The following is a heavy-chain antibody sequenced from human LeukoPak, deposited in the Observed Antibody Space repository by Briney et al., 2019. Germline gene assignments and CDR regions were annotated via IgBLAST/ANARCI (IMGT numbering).Heavy chain of an antibody. CDR1: GFTFDDYT. Sequence: GGSLRLSCAASGFTFDDYTMHWVRQAPGKGLEWVSLISWDGGSTYYADSVKGRFTISRDNSKNSLYLQMNSLRTEDTALYYCAKDRRGQWLVPEFDYWGQGTLVTVSS. CDR2: ISWDGGST. CDR3: AKDRRGQWLVPEFDY. V-gene: IGHV3-43*01. D-gene: IGHD6-19*01. J-gene: IGHJ4*02.